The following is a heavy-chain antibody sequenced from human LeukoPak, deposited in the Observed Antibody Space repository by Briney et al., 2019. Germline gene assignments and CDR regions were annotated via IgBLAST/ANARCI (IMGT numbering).Heavy chain of an antibody. CDR2: ISTSGISK. Sequence: GGSLRLSCAASGFIFSDYYMSWIRQAPGKGLEWISYISTSGISKYYADSVKGRFTISRDNTKNSLYLQMNSLRADDTGVYYCARDPIAAPGTNFYHYYIDVWGKGTTVTVSS. V-gene: IGHV3-11*04. CDR3: ARDPIAAPGTNFYHYYIDV. J-gene: IGHJ6*03. D-gene: IGHD6-13*01. CDR1: GFIFSDYY.